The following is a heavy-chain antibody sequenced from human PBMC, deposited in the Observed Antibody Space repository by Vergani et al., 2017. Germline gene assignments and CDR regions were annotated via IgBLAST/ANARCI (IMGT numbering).Heavy chain of an antibody. V-gene: IGHV4-39*01. CDR3: ARTESFILRYFHWAL. D-gene: IGHD3-9*01. CDR2: IYHSGGA. Sequence: QLHLQESGPGLVKPSETLSLTCTVSGGSITSRSYYWGWIRQPPGKGLEWIGNIYHSGGAYYNPSLKGRVTISVDTSKNHFSLEVTSVTAADTAIYFCARTESFILRYFHWALWGQGTLVTVSS. J-gene: IGHJ4*02. CDR1: GGSITSRSYY.